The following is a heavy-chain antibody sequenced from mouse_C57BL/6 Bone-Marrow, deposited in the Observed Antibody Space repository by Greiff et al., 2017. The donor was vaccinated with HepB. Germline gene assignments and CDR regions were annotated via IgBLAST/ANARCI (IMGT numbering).Heavy chain of an antibody. V-gene: IGHV1-72*01. CDR2: IDPNSGGT. CDR1: GYTFTSYW. D-gene: IGHD1-1*01. Sequence: QVQLQQSGAELVKPGASVKLSCKASGYTFTSYWMHWVKQRPGRGLEWIGRIDPNSGGTKYNEKFKSKATLTVDKPSSTAYMQLSSLTSEDSAVYNGARYSITTVHWYFDVWGTGTTVTVSS. CDR3: ARYSITTVHWYFDV. J-gene: IGHJ1*03.